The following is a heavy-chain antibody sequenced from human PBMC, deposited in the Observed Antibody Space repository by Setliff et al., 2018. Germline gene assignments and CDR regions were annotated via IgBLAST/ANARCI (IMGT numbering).Heavy chain of an antibody. J-gene: IGHJ3*02. V-gene: IGHV4-61*10. D-gene: IGHD5-18*01. CDR1: GGSVGSDYNY. CDR3: AREPMDSAMVTTGAFDI. CDR2: IYYTGSS. Sequence: PSETLSLTCTVSGGSVGSDYNYWSWIRQPAGSGLEWIGYIYYTGSSNYNPSLKSRVTISVDTSKNQFSLRLRSVSAADTAVYYCAREPMDSAMVTTGAFDIWGRGTMVTVSS.